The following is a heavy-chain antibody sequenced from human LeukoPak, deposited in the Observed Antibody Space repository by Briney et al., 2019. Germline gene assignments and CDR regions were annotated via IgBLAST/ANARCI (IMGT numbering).Heavy chain of an antibody. J-gene: IGHJ4*02. Sequence: SQTLSLTCALSGDSVSSKNAAWNWIRPSPSRGLEWLGRTYYSSKWFNEYAVPVKTRISINPDTSKNQVSLQLNSVTPEDTAVYYCARGGSQWLLPHFDFWGQGILVTVSS. CDR3: ARGGSQWLLPHFDF. D-gene: IGHD6-19*01. CDR1: GDSVSSKNAA. CDR2: TYYSSKWFN. V-gene: IGHV6-1*01.